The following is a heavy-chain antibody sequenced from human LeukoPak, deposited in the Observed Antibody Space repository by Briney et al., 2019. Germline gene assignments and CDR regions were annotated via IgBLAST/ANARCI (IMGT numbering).Heavy chain of an antibody. V-gene: IGHV3-23*01. CDR3: AKDGHYDSSGFTLQY. D-gene: IGHD3-22*01. Sequence: PGGSLRLSCAASGFTFSNYAITWVRQALGKGLEWVSTISSSGANTYYADSVRGRFTISRDNSKNTLYLQMNSLRAEDTAVYYCAKDGHYDSSGFTLQYWGQGTLVTVSS. CDR1: GFTFSNYA. J-gene: IGHJ1*01. CDR2: ISSSGANT.